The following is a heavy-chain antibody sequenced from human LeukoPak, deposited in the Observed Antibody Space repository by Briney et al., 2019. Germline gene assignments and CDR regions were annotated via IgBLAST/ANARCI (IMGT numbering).Heavy chain of an antibody. CDR3: ARVSGRFTWYFDL. CDR1: DYSISSSYY. CDR2: IYHSGST. V-gene: IGHV4-38-2*02. Sequence: SETLSLTCTVSDYSISSSYYWGWIRQPPGKGLEWVGIIYHSGSTYYNPSLKSRVTISVDTSKNQFSLKLSSVTAADTAVYYCARVSGRFTWYFDLWGRGTLVTVSS. J-gene: IGHJ2*01.